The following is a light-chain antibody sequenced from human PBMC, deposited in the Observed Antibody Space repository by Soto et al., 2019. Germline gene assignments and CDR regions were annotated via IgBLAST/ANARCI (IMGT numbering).Light chain of an antibody. CDR1: QSVSSSY. J-gene: IGKJ1*01. CDR2: GAS. CDR3: QQYGSSPQT. V-gene: IGKV3-20*01. Sequence: EIVLTHSPGTLSLSPGERVTLSCRASQSVSSSYLAWYQQKPGQAPRLLIYGASSRATGIPDRFSGSGSGTDFTLTISRLEPEDFAVYYCQQYGSSPQTFGQGTKVDIK.